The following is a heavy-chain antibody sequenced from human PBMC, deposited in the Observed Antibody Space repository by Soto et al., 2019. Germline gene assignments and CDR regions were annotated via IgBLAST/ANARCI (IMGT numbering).Heavy chain of an antibody. CDR2: IIGSGGRT. Sequence: EVQLLESGGGLVQPGGSLRLSCAASGFTFRSYALSWVRQAPGKGLEWVSSIIGSGGRTYYEDSVKGRFTISRDNSKNTLYLQKNSLRADATALYYCAKDRKHFVSGASSYDCWGRGTLVTVSS. CDR1: GFTFRSYA. J-gene: IGHJ4*02. D-gene: IGHD2-15*01. CDR3: AKDRKHFVSGASSYDC. V-gene: IGHV3-23*01.